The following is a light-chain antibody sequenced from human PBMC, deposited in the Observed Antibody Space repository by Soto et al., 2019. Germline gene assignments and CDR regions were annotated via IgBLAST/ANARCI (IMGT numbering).Light chain of an antibody. CDR2: EVT. J-gene: IGLJ2*01. CDR1: ISVVGGYND. V-gene: IGLV2-8*01. Sequence: QTVLTQPPSASGSPGQSVAISCTGTISVVGGYNDVSWYQQQPGKAPKLMIYEVTKRPSGVPDRFSGSKSGNTASLTVSGLQADDEADYYCSSYAGSNNLGVVFGGGTKLTVL. CDR3: SSYAGSNNLGVV.